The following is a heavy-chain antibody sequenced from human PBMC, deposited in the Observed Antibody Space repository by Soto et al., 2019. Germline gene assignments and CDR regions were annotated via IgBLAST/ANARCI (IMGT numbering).Heavy chain of an antibody. D-gene: IGHD6-19*01. V-gene: IGHV1-18*01. CDR2: ISAYNGNT. CDR3: ARDLEEQWLLEHLDC. J-gene: IGHJ4*02. Sequence: EASVKVSCKASGYTFTSYGISWVRQAPGQGLEWMGWISAYNGNTNYAQKLQGRVTMTTDTSTSTAYMELRSLRSDDTAVYYCARDLEEQWLLEHLDCWGQGTLDTVSS. CDR1: GYTFTSYG.